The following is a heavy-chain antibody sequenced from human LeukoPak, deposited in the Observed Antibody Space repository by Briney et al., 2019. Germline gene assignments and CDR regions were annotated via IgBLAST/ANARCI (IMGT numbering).Heavy chain of an antibody. CDR1: GYTLTGYY. CDR2: INPKSGGT. J-gene: IGHJ5*02. CDR3: AREGPTEYWFDP. V-gene: IGHV1-2*02. Sequence: ASVNVSCKASGYTLTGYYMHWVRQAPGQGLEWMGWINPKSGGTNYAQKLRGRVTMTRDTSITTAYMELSGLSSDDTAVYYCAREGPTEYWFDPWGQGTLVTVSS. D-gene: IGHD1-26*01.